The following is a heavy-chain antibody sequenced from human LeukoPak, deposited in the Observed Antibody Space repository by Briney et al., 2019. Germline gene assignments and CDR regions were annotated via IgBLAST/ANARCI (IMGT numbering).Heavy chain of an antibody. J-gene: IGHJ4*02. CDR1: GFTFSSYA. CDR2: ISGSGGST. Sequence: PGGSLRLSCAASGFTFSSYAMIWVRQAPGKGLEWVSAISGSGGSTYYGDSVKGRFTISRDNSKNTLYLQMNGLRAEDTAVYYCARGEYYDSSGSFDYWGQGTLVTVSS. V-gene: IGHV3-23*01. CDR3: ARGEYYDSSGSFDY. D-gene: IGHD3-22*01.